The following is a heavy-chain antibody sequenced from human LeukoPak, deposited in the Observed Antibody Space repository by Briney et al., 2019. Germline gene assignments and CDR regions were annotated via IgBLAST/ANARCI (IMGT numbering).Heavy chain of an antibody. J-gene: IGHJ4*02. CDR2: IIPIFGTA. D-gene: IGHD1-1*01. V-gene: IGHV1-69*05. Sequence: ASVKVSCKASGGTFSSYAISWVRHAPGHGLEWMGAIIPIFGTANYAQKFQGRVTITTAESTSTAYMELSSLRSEDTAVYYCARGPELERFDYWGQGTLVTVSS. CDR1: GGTFSSYA. CDR3: ARGPELERFDY.